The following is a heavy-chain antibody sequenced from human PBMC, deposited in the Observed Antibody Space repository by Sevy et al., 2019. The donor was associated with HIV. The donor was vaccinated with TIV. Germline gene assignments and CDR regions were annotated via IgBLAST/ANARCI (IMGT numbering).Heavy chain of an antibody. Sequence: GGSLRLSCEASGFTLSSYTMNWVRQSPEKGLEWVATFDRTDITHYADSVKGRFIISRDTAKNSLFLQMNSLRDDDTAMYFCVRDERAIASHFDYWGRGNLVTVSS. D-gene: IGHD2-21*01. CDR3: VRDERAIASHFDY. CDR1: GFTLSSYT. V-gene: IGHV3-48*02. J-gene: IGHJ4*02. CDR2: FDRTDIT.